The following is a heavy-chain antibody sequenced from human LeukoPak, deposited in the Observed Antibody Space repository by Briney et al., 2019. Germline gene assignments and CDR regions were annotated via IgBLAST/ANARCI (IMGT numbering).Heavy chain of an antibody. CDR1: GYTFTGYY. Sequence: ASVKVSCKASGYTFTGYYMHWVRQAPGQGLEWMGWINPNSGGTNYAQKFQGRVTMTRDTSISTAYMELSRLRSDDTAVYYCARVGYCSSTSCCTWFDPWGQGTLVTVSS. CDR2: INPNSGGT. J-gene: IGHJ5*02. D-gene: IGHD2-2*02. V-gene: IGHV1-2*02. CDR3: ARVGYCSSTSCCTWFDP.